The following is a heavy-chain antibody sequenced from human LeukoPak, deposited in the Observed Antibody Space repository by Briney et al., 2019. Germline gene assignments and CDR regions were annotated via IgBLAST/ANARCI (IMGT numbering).Heavy chain of an antibody. J-gene: IGHJ4*02. V-gene: IGHV4-39*01. D-gene: IGHD4-23*01. CDR3: ASLTPLCDY. CDR2: IYYSGST. Sequence: SETLSLTCTDPGGSISSSSYYTGWIRQPPGKGLEWIGSIYYSGSTYYNPSLKSRVTISVDTSKNQFSLKLSSVTAAHTAVYYCASLTPLCDYWGQGTLVTVSS. CDR1: GGSISSSSYY.